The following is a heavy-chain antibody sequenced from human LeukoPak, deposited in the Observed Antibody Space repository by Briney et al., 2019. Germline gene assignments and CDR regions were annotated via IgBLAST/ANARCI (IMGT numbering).Heavy chain of an antibody. CDR2: ISGSDGRT. Sequence: QPGGSLRLSCAASGFTFSSYAMTWVRQAPGKGPEWVSGISGSDGRTYYADSVKGRFTISRDNSKNTLYLHMNSLRAEDTAVYYCAKDYSSPWYLRDSWGQGTLVTVSS. V-gene: IGHV3-23*01. CDR3: AKDYSSPWYLRDS. J-gene: IGHJ4*02. D-gene: IGHD2-15*01. CDR1: GFTFSSYA.